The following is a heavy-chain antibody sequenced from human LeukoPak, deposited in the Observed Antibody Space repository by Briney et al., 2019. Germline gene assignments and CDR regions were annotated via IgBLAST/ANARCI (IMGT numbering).Heavy chain of an antibody. CDR2: MYHSGST. Sequence: PSQTLSLTCAVSSGSISSDGYSWSWIRQPPGKGLEWIGYMYHSGSTYYNPSLKSRVTMSVDRSKNQFSLKLTSVTAADTAVYYCARSTQVTYYFDYWGQGTLVTVSS. CDR3: ARSTQVTYYFDY. CDR1: SGSISSDGYS. D-gene: IGHD2-21*02. V-gene: IGHV4-30-2*01. J-gene: IGHJ4*02.